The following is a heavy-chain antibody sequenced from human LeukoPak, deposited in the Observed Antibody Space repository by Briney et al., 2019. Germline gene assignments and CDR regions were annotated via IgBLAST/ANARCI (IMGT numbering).Heavy chain of an antibody. J-gene: IGHJ4*02. CDR3: ARRGGSYGDYYFDY. V-gene: IGHV4-4*09. CDR1: GCSISSYY. Sequence: SETLSLTCTVSGCSISSYYWSWIRQPPGKGLEWIGYIYTSGSTNYNPSLKSRVTISVEKSKNQLSLKLSSVTDADTSVYYCARRGGSYGDYYFDYWGEGALVSVCS. D-gene: IGHD1-26*01. CDR2: IYTSGST.